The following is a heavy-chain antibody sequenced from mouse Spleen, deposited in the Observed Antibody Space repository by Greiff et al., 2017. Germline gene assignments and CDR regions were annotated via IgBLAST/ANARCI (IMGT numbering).Heavy chain of an antibody. D-gene: IGHD3-2*02. CDR3: ARDRLLTPFDY. V-gene: IGHV5-4*01. CDR1: GFTFSSYA. CDR2: ISDGGSYT. Sequence: EVHLVESGGGLVKPGGSLKLSCAASGFTFSSYAMSWVRQTPEKRLEWVATISDGGSYTYYPDNVKGRFTISRDNAKNNLYLQMSHLKSEDTAMYYCARDRLLTPFDYWGQGTTLTVSS. J-gene: IGHJ2*01.